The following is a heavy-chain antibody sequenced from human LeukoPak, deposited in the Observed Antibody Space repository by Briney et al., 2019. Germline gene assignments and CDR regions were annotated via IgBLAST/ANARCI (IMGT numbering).Heavy chain of an antibody. CDR3: AKSIAAAHVGYGMDV. D-gene: IGHD6-13*01. CDR1: GFPFDDYA. CDR2: ISWISGSI. Sequence: PLKLSFAASGFPFDDYAMHWVRQAPGKGLEWVSGISWISGSIGYADSVKGRFTISRDNAKNSLYLQMNSLRAEYTALYYCAKSIAAAHVGYGMDVWGQGTTVTVSS. J-gene: IGHJ6*02. V-gene: IGHV3-9*01.